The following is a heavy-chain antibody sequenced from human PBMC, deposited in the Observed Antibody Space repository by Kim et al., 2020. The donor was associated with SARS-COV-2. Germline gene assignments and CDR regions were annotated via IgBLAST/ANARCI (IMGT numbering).Heavy chain of an antibody. CDR3: ARDLGSWYYYYYYGMDV. Sequence: GGSLRLSCAASGFTFSSYEMNWVRQAPGKGLEWVSYISSSGSTIYYADSVKGRFTISRDNAKNSLYLQMNSLRAEDTAVYYCARDLGSWYYYYYYGMDVWGQGTTVTVSS. CDR2: ISSSGSTI. D-gene: IGHD6-13*01. V-gene: IGHV3-48*03. CDR1: GFTFSSYE. J-gene: IGHJ6*02.